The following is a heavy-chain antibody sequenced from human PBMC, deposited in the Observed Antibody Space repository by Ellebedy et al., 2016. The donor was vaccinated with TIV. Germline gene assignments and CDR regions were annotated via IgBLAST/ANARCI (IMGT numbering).Heavy chain of an antibody. Sequence: GSLRLSXTVSGASISSSHWWSWVRQPPGKGLEWIGEIYHTGGTNYNPSLKTRVTVSVDKSKNQFSLQLRSVTAADTAVYFCARDSSNGYYYFDYWGQGTLVTVSS. CDR3: ARDSSNGYYYFDY. J-gene: IGHJ4*02. V-gene: IGHV4-4*01. CDR1: GASISSSHW. CDR2: IYHTGGT. D-gene: IGHD5-24*01.